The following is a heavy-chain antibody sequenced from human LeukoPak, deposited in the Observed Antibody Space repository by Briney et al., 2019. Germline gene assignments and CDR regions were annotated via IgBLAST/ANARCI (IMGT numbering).Heavy chain of an antibody. J-gene: IGHJ6*03. CDR3: AREGESGYDFYYYYYYMDV. V-gene: IGHV1-2*06. CDR2: INPNSGGT. D-gene: IGHD5-12*01. CDR1: GYTLTGYY. Sequence: GASVKVSCKASGYTLTGYYMHWARQAPGQGLEWMGRINPNSGGTNYAQKFQGRVTMTRDTSISTAYMELSRLRSDGTAVYYCAREGESGYDFYYYYYYMDVWGKGTTVTVSS.